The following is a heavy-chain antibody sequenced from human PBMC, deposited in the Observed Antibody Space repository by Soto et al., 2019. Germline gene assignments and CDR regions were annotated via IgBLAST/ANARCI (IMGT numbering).Heavy chain of an antibody. Sequence: ASVKVSCKSSGYNFDAYYIHWVRQAPGQGLEWMGCVNAYNGATLFAQVFQGRVSMTRDTSITSAVMELSELTSGDTAVYYCARSRSTVSRGSYFDVWGQGALVIVSS. J-gene: IGHJ4*02. CDR3: ARSRSTVSRGSYFDV. CDR2: VNAYNGAT. CDR1: GYNFDAYY. V-gene: IGHV1-2*02. D-gene: IGHD4-4*01.